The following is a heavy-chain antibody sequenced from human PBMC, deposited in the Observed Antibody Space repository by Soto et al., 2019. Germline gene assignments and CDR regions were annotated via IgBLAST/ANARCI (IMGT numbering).Heavy chain of an antibody. Sequence: PSETLSLTCTVSGGSISSSSYYWGWIRQPPGKGLEWIGSIYYSGSTYYNPSLKSRVTISVDTSKNQFSLKLSSVTAADTAVYYCASPNDYGDYYFDYWGQGTLVPVSS. D-gene: IGHD4-17*01. CDR2: IYYSGST. J-gene: IGHJ4*02. CDR1: GGSISSSSYY. CDR3: ASPNDYGDYYFDY. V-gene: IGHV4-39*01.